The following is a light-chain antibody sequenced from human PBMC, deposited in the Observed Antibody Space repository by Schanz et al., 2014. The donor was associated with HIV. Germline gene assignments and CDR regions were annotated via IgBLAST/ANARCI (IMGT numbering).Light chain of an antibody. CDR3: QQYYDWPPLT. CDR2: GAS. Sequence: EIVLTQSPATLSVSPGERVTLSCRASQSVSSNLAWYQQKPGQAPRLLIYGASTRATGIPARFSGRGSGTQFTLTISSLQSEDFALYFCQQYYDWPPLTFGGGTKVEIK. CDR1: QSVSSN. J-gene: IGKJ4*01. V-gene: IGKV3-15*01.